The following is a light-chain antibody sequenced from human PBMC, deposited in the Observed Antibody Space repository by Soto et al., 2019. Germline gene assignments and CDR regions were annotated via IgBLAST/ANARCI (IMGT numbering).Light chain of an antibody. CDR2: GAS. CDR3: QQYNNWPRT. Sequence: EIVMTQSPATLSVSPGERATLSCRASQSVSSNLAWYQQKPGQAPRLLIYGASTRATGIPARFSGSRSGTEFTLTISRLQPEDFAVYYCQQYNNWPRTFGQGTKVEIK. V-gene: IGKV3-15*01. CDR1: QSVSSN. J-gene: IGKJ1*01.